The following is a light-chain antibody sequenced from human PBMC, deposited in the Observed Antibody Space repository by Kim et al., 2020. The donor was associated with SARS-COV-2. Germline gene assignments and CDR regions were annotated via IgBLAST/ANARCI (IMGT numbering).Light chain of an antibody. J-gene: IGKJ4*01. CDR2: GAS. V-gene: IGKV3-20*01. Sequence: AQGERATLSCRASRSISSAFLAWYQQRPGQAPRLLISGASIRATGIPDRFSGSGSGTDFTLTISRLEPEDFGVYYCQQYGSSLLTFGGGTKVDIK. CDR3: QQYGSSLLT. CDR1: RSISSAF.